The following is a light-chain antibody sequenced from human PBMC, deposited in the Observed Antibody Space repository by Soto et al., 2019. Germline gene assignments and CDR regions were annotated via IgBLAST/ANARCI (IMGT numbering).Light chain of an antibody. J-gene: IGKJ2*01. CDR1: QSISSY. CDR3: QQSYNTPYT. CDR2: AAS. Sequence: DIQMTQSPSSLSASVGDRVTITCRASQSISSYLNWFQQNPGKAPKLLIYAASSLQSGVPSRFSGSGSGTDFTLTISSLQPEDFATYYCQQSYNTPYTFGQGTKLEIK. V-gene: IGKV1-39*01.